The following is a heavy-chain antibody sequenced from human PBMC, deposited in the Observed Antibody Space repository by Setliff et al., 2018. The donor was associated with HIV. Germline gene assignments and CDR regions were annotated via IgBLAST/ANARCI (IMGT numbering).Heavy chain of an antibody. CDR3: ANAPYPRGAFDV. D-gene: IGHD3-10*01. J-gene: IGHJ3*01. CDR1: GVSITSNSYY. CDR2: LYNNGVT. Sequence: KPSETLSLTCTVSGVSITSNSYYWGWIRQPPGKGLEWIGSLYNNGVTYYNPSLRSRVTIFVDMSKNQFSLKLTSETAADTAMYYCANAPYPRGAFDVWGQGTVVTVSS. V-gene: IGHV4-39*01.